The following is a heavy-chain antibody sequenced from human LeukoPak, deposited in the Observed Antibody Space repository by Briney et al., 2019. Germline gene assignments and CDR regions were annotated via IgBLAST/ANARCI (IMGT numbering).Heavy chain of an antibody. V-gene: IGHV4-59*01. CDR2: IYYSGST. CDR3: ARDLSRVAGTLDY. CDR1: GGSISSYY. D-gene: IGHD6-19*01. J-gene: IGHJ4*02. Sequence: SETLSLTCTVSGGSISSYYWSWIRQPPGKGLEWIGYIYYSGSTNYNPSLKSRVTISVDTSKNQFSLKLSSVTAADTAVYYCARDLSRVAGTLDYWGQGTLVTVSS.